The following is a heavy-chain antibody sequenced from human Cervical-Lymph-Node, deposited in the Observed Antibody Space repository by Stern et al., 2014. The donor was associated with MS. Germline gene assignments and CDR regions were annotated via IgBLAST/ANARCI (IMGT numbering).Heavy chain of an antibody. CDR3: ARSQYYYDSSGYSPAEYFQH. Sequence: VQLEESGPGLVKPSQTLSLTCTVSGGSISSGSYYWSWIRQPAGKGLEWIGRIYTSGSTNYNPSLKSRVTISVDTSKNQLSLKLSSVTAADTAVYYCARSQYYYDSSGYSPAEYFQHWGQGTLVTVSS. CDR2: IYTSGST. D-gene: IGHD3-22*01. CDR1: GGSISSGSYY. V-gene: IGHV4-61*02. J-gene: IGHJ1*01.